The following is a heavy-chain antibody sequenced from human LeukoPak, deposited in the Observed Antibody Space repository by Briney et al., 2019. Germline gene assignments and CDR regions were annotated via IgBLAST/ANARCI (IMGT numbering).Heavy chain of an antibody. Sequence: SVKVSCKASGGTFSSYAISWVRQAPGQGLEWMGGIIPIFGTANYAQKFQGRVTITADESTSTAYMELSSLRYEDTAVYYCARARAVGYYYYYMDVWGKGTTVTVSS. CDR2: IIPIFGTA. CDR1: GGTFSSYA. CDR3: ARARAVGYYYYYMDV. V-gene: IGHV1-69*13. J-gene: IGHJ6*03. D-gene: IGHD1-26*01.